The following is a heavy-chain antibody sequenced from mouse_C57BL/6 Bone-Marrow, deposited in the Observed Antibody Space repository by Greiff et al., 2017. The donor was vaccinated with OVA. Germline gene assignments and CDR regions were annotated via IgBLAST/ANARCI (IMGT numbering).Heavy chain of an antibody. Sequence: DVMLVESGGGLVQPGGSLKLSCAASGFTFSDYYMYWVRQTPEKRLEWVAYISNGGGSTYYPDTVKGRFTISRDNAKNTLYLQMSRLKSEDTAMYYCARHGGNPAYWGQGTLVTVSA. CDR2: ISNGGGST. CDR1: GFTFSDYY. J-gene: IGHJ3*01. V-gene: IGHV5-12*01. D-gene: IGHD2-1*01. CDR3: ARHGGNPAY.